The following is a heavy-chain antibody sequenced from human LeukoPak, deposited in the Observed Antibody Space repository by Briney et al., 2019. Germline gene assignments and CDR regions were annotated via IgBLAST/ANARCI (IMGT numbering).Heavy chain of an antibody. D-gene: IGHD3-22*01. V-gene: IGHV5-51*01. Sequence: GESLQISCKGSGYSFTNYWIGWVRQMPGEGLEWMGIIYPSDSDTRYSPSFQGLVTISADKSISTAYLQWSSLKASDTAMYYCARVPYYYDSSGYALDYWGQGTLVTVSS. CDR1: GYSFTNYW. CDR2: IYPSDSDT. J-gene: IGHJ4*02. CDR3: ARVPYYYDSSGYALDY.